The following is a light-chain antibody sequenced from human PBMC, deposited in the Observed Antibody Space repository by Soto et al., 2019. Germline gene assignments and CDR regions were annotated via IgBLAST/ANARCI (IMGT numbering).Light chain of an antibody. CDR3: QQYSTYPIT. J-gene: IGKJ5*01. V-gene: IGKV1-5*03. CDR2: KAS. Sequence: DIQMTQSPSTLSASVGDRVTITCRASQSVTTWLAWYQQKPGKAPKPLIYKASNLESGLPSRFTGSGSGTEFTLTISSLQSDDFATYYCQQYSTYPITFGQGTRLE. CDR1: QSVTTW.